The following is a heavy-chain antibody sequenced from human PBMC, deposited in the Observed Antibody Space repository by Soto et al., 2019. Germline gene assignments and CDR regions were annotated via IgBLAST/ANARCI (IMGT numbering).Heavy chain of an antibody. CDR1: GGTFSSYA. CDR2: IIPIFGTA. CDR3: ASQAMVRGVIVDYYYYGMDV. V-gene: IGHV1-69*01. J-gene: IGHJ6*02. D-gene: IGHD3-10*01. Sequence: QVQLVQSGAEVKKPGSSVKVSCKASGGTFSSYAISWVRQAPGQGLEWMGGIIPIFGTANYAQKFQGRVTITADEATSTAYMALSSLISEDTAVYYCASQAMVRGVIVDYYYYGMDVWGQGTTVTVSS.